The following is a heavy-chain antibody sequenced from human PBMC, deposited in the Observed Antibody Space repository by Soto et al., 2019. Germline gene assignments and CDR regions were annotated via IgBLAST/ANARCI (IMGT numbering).Heavy chain of an antibody. Sequence: GSLRLSCAASGFPFDAFAMHWVRQAPGKGLEWVSLISWDGGTTFYADSVKGRFTVSRDNSNKSLFLQMNNLRVEDTALYYCARDAPRYCSSSSCSTGFDPWGQGTLVTVSS. CDR1: GFPFDAFA. V-gene: IGHV3-43D*04. D-gene: IGHD6-13*01. CDR2: ISWDGGTT. CDR3: ARDAPRYCSSSSCSTGFDP. J-gene: IGHJ5*02.